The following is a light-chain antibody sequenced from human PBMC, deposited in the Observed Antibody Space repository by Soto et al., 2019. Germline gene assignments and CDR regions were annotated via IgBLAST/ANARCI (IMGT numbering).Light chain of an antibody. CDR3: QQSLTMPIT. Sequence: DIQMTQSPSTLSASVGDRVTITCRASQSIRSWLAWYQQKPGKAPKLLIYDASSLEGGVPSRFSGSGSRTEFTLTIADLQPDDFGTYYCQQSLTMPITFGHGTRLEIK. CDR2: DAS. CDR1: QSIRSW. V-gene: IGKV1-5*01. J-gene: IGKJ5*01.